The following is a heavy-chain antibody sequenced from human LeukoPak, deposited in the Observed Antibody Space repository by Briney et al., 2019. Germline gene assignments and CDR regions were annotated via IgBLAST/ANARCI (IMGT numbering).Heavy chain of an antibody. Sequence: TSETLFLTCTVSGGSMSPYYWSWIRQPPGKGLEWIGYIYYSGTTHYNPSLESRVTMSVDTSKNQFSLKLSSVTAADTAVYYCATHYDVLTGYAAAAFDIWGQGTMVTVSS. CDR1: GGSMSPYY. CDR2: IYYSGTT. V-gene: IGHV4-59*08. D-gene: IGHD3-9*01. J-gene: IGHJ3*02. CDR3: ATHYDVLTGYAAAAFDI.